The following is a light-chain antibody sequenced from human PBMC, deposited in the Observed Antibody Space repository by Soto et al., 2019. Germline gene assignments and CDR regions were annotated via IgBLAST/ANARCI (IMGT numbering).Light chain of an antibody. J-gene: IGLJ3*02. CDR3: GTWDDSLNGPV. CDR1: NSNIGDNT. Sequence: QSVLAQPPSASGTPGQRVTVPCSGSNSNIGDNTVNWYHQLPGTAPKLLIYTNDLRPSGVPDRISGSKSGTSASLAISGLQSEDEGDYYCGTWDDSLNGPVFGGGTKLTVL. CDR2: TND. V-gene: IGLV1-44*01.